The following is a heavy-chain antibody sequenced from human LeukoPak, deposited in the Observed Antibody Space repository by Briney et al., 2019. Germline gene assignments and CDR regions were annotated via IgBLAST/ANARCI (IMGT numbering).Heavy chain of an antibody. CDR1: GFIFSNYA. Sequence: GRSLRLSCSASGFIFSNYAMHWVRQAPGKGLEWVAAISSDGRQQNYADSVKGRFTISRDNSRNTVDLQMNSLRAEDTAVYFCALMSFDFWGQGTLVTVSS. CDR3: ALMSFDF. D-gene: IGHD2-8*01. V-gene: IGHV3-30*04. J-gene: IGHJ4*02. CDR2: ISSDGRQQ.